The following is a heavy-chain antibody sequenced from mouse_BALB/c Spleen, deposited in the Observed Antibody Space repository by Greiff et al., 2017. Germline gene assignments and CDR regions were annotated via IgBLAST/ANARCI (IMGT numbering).Heavy chain of an antibody. CDR3: ARRGGNYEGDY. J-gene: IGHJ2*01. D-gene: IGHD2-1*01. Sequence: VKLQESGAELVRPGSSVKISCKASGYAFSSYWMNWVKQRPGQGLEWIGQIYPGDGDTNYNGKFKGKATLTADKSSSTAYMQLSSLTSEDSAVYFCARRGGNYEGDYWGQGTTLTVSS. CDR1: GYAFSSYW. CDR2: IYPGDGDT. V-gene: IGHV1-80*01.